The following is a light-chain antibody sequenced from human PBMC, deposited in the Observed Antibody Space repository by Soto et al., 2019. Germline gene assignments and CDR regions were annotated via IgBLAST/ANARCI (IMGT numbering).Light chain of an antibody. CDR2: AAS. CDR1: QDIAGY. Sequence: DIQRTQCPSSVSASLGGRVTITCRASQDIAGYLAWYQHKPGRAPELLIRAASSLQSGVPSRFSGSGSGTDFTLTINSLQPEDFATYYCQQAYSLPITFGQGTRLEIK. J-gene: IGKJ5*01. CDR3: QQAYSLPIT. V-gene: IGKV1D-12*01.